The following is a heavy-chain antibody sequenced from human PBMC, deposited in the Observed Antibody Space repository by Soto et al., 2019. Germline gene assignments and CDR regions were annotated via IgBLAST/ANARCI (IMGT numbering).Heavy chain of an antibody. CDR1: GFTFSSYG. J-gene: IGHJ4*02. CDR2: ISYDGSNK. CDR3: AVLSSTVTSGRLVDY. Sequence: GGSLRLSCAASGFTFSSYGMHWVRQAPGKGLEWVAVISYDGSNKYYADSVKGRFTISRDNSKNTLYLQMNSLRAEDTAVYYCAVLSSTVTSGRLVDYWGQGT. V-gene: IGHV3-30*03. D-gene: IGHD4-17*01.